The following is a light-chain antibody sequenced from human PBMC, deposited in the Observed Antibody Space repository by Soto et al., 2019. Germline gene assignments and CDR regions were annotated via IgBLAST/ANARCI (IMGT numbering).Light chain of an antibody. V-gene: IGKV1-5*03. CDR2: KAS. CDR1: QSINSW. Sequence: DIQMTQSPSTLSASVGDSVTITCRASQSINSWLAWYEHKPGKAPKLLIYKASNLQSGVPSRFSGSGSGTEFTLTISSLQPDGFANYYCHQYNASPLTFGVGTKVEIK. CDR3: HQYNASPLT. J-gene: IGKJ4*01.